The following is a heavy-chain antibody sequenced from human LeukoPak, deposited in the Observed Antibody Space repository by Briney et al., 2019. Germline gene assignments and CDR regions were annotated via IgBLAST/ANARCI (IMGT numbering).Heavy chain of an antibody. D-gene: IGHD5-18*01. V-gene: IGHV1-8*03. CDR1: GYTFTDYY. J-gene: IGHJ6*03. CDR2: MNANTGNT. CDR3: ARVVEGYNYGLDYYYYYMDV. Sequence: ASVKVSCKASGYTFTDYYINWVRQAPGQGLEWMGWMNANTGNTGYAQKFQGRVTITRNTSTSTVYMELSSLRSEDTAVYYCARVVEGYNYGLDYYYYYMDVWGKGTTVTVSS.